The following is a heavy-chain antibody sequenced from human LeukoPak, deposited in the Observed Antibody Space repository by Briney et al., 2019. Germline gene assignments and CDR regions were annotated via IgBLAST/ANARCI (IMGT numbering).Heavy chain of an antibody. V-gene: IGHV3-23*01. CDR2: ISGSGGGT. CDR3: AKDNFEGFGEFFDY. Sequence: PGGSLRLSCAASGFTFSSYAMSWVRQAPGKGLEWVSAISGSGGGTYSADSVKGRFTISRDNSKNTLYLQMNSLRAEDTAVYYCAKDNFEGFGEFFDYWGRGPLVTVSS. CDR1: GFTFSSYA. D-gene: IGHD3-10*01. J-gene: IGHJ4*02.